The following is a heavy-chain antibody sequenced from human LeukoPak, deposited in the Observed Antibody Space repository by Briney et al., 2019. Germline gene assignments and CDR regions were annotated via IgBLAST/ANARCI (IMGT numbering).Heavy chain of an antibody. CDR2: ISSYTIT. CDR3: ATGLLYRYYYYYMDV. CDR1: GFSFSSYS. J-gene: IGHJ6*03. V-gene: IGHV3-48*01. D-gene: IGHD2-2*02. Sequence: PGGSLRLSCAAAGFSFSSYSMNWVRQAPGKRLEWIAYISSYTITYYADFVKGRFTISRDNSKNTLYLQMNSLRAEDTAVYYCATGLLYRYYYYYMDVWGKGTTVTISS.